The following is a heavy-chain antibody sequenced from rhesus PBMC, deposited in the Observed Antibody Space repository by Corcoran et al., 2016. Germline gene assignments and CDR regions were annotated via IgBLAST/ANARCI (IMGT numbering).Heavy chain of an antibody. CDR1: GSPFTPYY. CDR3: ATGGRYNRFDV. Sequence: VQLVQSGAEVQKPGASVKLSCQASGSPFTPYYLHWVRPAPGKGLEWMGRVDTEDGEADYAQKFQDRVTITADTSTDTAYMELSSLRSEDTAMYYCATGGRYNRFDVWGPGVLVTVSS. CDR2: VDTEDGEA. V-gene: IGHV1-111*02. D-gene: IGHD1-1-1*01. J-gene: IGHJ5-1*01.